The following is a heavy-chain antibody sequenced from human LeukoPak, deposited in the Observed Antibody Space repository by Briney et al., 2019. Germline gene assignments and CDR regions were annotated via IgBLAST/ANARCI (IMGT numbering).Heavy chain of an antibody. J-gene: IGHJ5*02. D-gene: IGHD1-14*01. CDR1: GGTFSSYA. CDR3: ARGDQNPIPRWFDP. Sequence: ASVKVSCKTSGGTFSSYAISWVRQAPGQGLEWMGGIIPIFGTPNYAQKFQGRVTMTRDMSTSTVYMELSSLRSEDTAVYYCARGDQNPIPRWFDPWGQGTLVTVSS. CDR2: IIPIFGTP. V-gene: IGHV1-69*05.